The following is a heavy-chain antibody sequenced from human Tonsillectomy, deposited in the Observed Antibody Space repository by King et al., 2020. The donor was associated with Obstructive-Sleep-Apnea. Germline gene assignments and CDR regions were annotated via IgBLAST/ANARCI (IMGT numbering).Heavy chain of an antibody. CDR1: GGSISSGGYY. CDR3: ARQSSKYQLPSPDY. V-gene: IGHV4-31*03. CDR2: IYYSGST. D-gene: IGHD2-2*01. J-gene: IGHJ4*02. Sequence: QLQESGPGLVKPSQTLSLTCTVSGGSISSGGYYWSWIRQHPGKGLEWIGYIYYSGSTYYNPSLKSRVTISVDTSKNQFSLKRSSVTAADTAVYYCARQSSKYQLPSPDYWGQGTLVTVSS.